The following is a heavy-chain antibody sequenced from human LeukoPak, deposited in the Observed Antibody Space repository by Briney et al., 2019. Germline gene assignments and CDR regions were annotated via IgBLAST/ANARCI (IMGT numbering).Heavy chain of an antibody. D-gene: IGHD1-20*01. V-gene: IGHV4-39*07. CDR1: GGSISSGSYY. CDR3: ARDWSRRITGYDAFDI. Sequence: PSETLSLTCTVSGGSISSGSYYWGWIRQPPGKGLEWIGSIYYSGSTYYNPSLKSRVTISVDTSKNQFSLKLSSVTAADTAVYYCARDWSRRITGYDAFDIWGQGTMVTVSS. CDR2: IYYSGST. J-gene: IGHJ3*02.